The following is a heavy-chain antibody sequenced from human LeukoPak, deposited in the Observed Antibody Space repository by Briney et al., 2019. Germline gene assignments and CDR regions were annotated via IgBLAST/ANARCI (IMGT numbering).Heavy chain of an antibody. V-gene: IGHV3-21*01. CDR2: ISSSSSYI. CDR1: GFTFSSYS. D-gene: IGHD6-19*01. CDR3: ARVRRRQWPSSFDY. Sequence: PGGSLRLSCAASGFTFSSYSMSWVRQAPGKGLEWVSSISSSSSYIYYADSVKGRFTISRDNAKNSLYLQMNSLRAEDTAVYYCARVRRRQWPSSFDYWGQGTPVTVSS. J-gene: IGHJ4*02.